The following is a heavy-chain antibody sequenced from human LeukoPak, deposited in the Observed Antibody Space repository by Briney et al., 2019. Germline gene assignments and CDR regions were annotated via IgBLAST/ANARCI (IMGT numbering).Heavy chain of an antibody. J-gene: IGHJ4*02. CDR3: ARQSRGQLLTYYFDY. D-gene: IGHD2-2*01. V-gene: IGHV4-59*08. CDR1: GGSISSYY. Sequence: SETLSLTCTVSGGSISSYYWSWIRQPPGKGLEWIGYIYYSGSTNYNPSLKSRVTISVDTSKNQFSLKLSSVTAADTAVYYCARQSRGQLLTYYFDYWGQGTLVTVSS. CDR2: IYYSGST.